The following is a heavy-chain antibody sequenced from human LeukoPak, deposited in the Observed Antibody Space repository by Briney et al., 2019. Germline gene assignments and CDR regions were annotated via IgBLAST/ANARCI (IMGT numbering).Heavy chain of an antibody. CDR2: IYDNGGT. Sequence: SETLSLTCTVSGGSISNSGYYWGWIRQPPGKGLEWIGSIYDNGGTYQNSSLKSRVTISVDTSKNQFSLKLNSVTAADTAVYYCARDQSGGRGLNAFDIWGPGTMVTVSS. J-gene: IGHJ3*02. V-gene: IGHV4-39*07. CDR3: ARDQSGGRGLNAFDI. CDR1: GGSISNSGYY. D-gene: IGHD2-15*01.